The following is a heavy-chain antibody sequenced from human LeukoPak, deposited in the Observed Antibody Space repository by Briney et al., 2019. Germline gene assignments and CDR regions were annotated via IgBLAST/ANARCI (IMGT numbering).Heavy chain of an antibody. D-gene: IGHD6-19*01. J-gene: IGHJ6*03. V-gene: IGHV3-7*01. CDR1: GFTFSSYW. CDR3: ARGQWLALGYMDV. CDR2: IKQAGSEK. Sequence: PGGSLRLSCAASGFTFSSYWMSWVRKAPGKGLEWVANIKQAGSEKYYVDSVKGRFTISRDNAKNSLYLQMNSLRAEDTAVYYCARGQWLALGYMDVWGKGTTVTVSS.